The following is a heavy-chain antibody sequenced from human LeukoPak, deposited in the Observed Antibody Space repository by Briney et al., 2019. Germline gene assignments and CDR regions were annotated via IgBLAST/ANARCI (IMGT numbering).Heavy chain of an antibody. Sequence: GGSLRLSCAASGFTFSSYWMSWVRQAPGKGLEWVANIKQDGSEKYYVDSVKGRFTISRDNAKNSLYLQMNSLRAEDTAVYYCAREGGVYGDYFDYWGQGTLVTVSS. CDR1: GFTFSSYW. CDR3: AREGGVYGDYFDY. V-gene: IGHV3-7*01. J-gene: IGHJ4*02. D-gene: IGHD4-17*01. CDR2: IKQDGSEK.